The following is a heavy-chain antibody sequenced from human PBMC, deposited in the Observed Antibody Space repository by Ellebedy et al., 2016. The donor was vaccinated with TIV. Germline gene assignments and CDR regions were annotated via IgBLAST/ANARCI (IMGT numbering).Heavy chain of an antibody. D-gene: IGHD3-22*01. V-gene: IGHV4-34*01. CDR1: GGSFSGYY. Sequence: SETLSLXXAVYGGSFSGYYWSWIRQPPGKGLEWIGEINHSGSTNYNPSLKSRVTISVDTSKNQFSLKLSSVTAADTAVYYCARLLRFRYYDSSGYSWGQGTLVTVSS. CDR2: INHSGST. J-gene: IGHJ5*02. CDR3: ARLLRFRYYDSSGYS.